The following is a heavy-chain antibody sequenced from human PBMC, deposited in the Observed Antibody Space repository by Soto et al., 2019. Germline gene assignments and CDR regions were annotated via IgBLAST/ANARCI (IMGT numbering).Heavy chain of an antibody. J-gene: IGHJ4*02. CDR3: ARGKSIAARPGVFDY. CDR2: IKQDGSEK. Sequence: GGSLRLSCAASGFTFSSYWMSWVRQAPGKGLEWVANIKQDGSEKYYVDSVKGRFTISRDNAKNSLYLQMNSLRAEDTAVYYCARGKSIAARPGVFDYWGQGTLVTVSS. CDR1: GFTFSSYW. V-gene: IGHV3-7*01. D-gene: IGHD6-6*01.